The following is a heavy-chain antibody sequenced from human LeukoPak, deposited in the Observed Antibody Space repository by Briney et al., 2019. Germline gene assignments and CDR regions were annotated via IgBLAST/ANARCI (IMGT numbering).Heavy chain of an antibody. Sequence: ASVKVSCKASGYTFTNYDINWVRQATGQGLEWMGWMSPNNGNTGYAQNFQGRVTMTRNTSISTAYMELSSLRSEDTAVYYCARQAYCSGGSCYYYYGMDVWGQGTTVTVSS. CDR1: GYTFTNYD. V-gene: IGHV1-8*01. J-gene: IGHJ6*02. CDR3: ARQAYCSGGSCYYYYGMDV. CDR2: MSPNNGNT. D-gene: IGHD2-15*01.